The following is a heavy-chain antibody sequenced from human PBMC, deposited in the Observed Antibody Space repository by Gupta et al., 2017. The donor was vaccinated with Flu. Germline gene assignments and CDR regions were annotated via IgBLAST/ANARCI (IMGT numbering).Heavy chain of an antibody. CDR1: GGTFSSNA. CDR3: ARDYDGAGTYYYYYSGMDV. D-gene: IGHD3-22*01. CDR2: IIPKFDTP. J-gene: IGHJ6*02. V-gene: IGHV1-69*06. Sequence: QVQLVQSGAEVKKPGSSVKVSCKVSGGTFSSNAIRWLRQAPGQGLEWMGGIIPKFDTPNNAQKFQDRVTITADKSTTTVYMELRSLRSDDTAVYYCARDYDGAGTYYYYYSGMDVWGQGTTVNVS.